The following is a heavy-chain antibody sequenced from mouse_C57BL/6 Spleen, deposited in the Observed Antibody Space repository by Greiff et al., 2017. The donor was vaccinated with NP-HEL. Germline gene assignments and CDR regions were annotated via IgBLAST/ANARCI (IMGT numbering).Heavy chain of an antibody. D-gene: IGHD1-3*01. CDR2: INPYNGCT. CDR3: ARDLESYAMDY. J-gene: IGHJ4*01. V-gene: IGHV1-19*01. CDR1: GYTFTDYY. Sequence: EVQLQQSGPVLVKPGASVKMSCKASGYTFTDYYMNWVKQSHGKSLEWIGVINPYNGCTSYNQKFKGKATLTVDKSSSTAYMELNSLTSEDSAVYYCARDLESYAMDYWGQGTSVTVSS.